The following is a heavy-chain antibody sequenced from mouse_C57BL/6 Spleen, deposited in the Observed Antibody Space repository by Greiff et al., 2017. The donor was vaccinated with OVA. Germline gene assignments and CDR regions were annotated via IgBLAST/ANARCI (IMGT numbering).Heavy chain of an antibody. J-gene: IGHJ4*01. CDR3: ANYGNYFHYAMDY. D-gene: IGHD2-1*01. Sequence: EVKVVESGGGLVKPGGSLKLSCAASGFTFSDYGMHWVRQAPEKGLEWVAYISSGSSTIYYADTVKGRFTISRDNAKNNLFLQMTSLRSEDTAMYYCANYGNYFHYAMDYWGQGTSVTVSS. V-gene: IGHV5-17*01. CDR1: GFTFSDYG. CDR2: ISSGSSTI.